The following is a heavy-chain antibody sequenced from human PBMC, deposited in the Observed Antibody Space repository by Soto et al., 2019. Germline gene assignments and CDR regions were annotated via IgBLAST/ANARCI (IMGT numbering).Heavy chain of an antibody. CDR1: GGSISSYY. CDR2: IYYSGST. CDR3: ATWSYYYDSSGYYSV. V-gene: IGHV4-59*01. Sequence: ASETLSLTCTVSGGSISSYYWSWIRQPPGKGLEWIGYIYYSGSTNYNPSLKSRVTISLDTSKNQFSLKLSSVTAADTAVYYCATWSYYYDSSGYYSVWGQGTLVTVSS. D-gene: IGHD3-22*01. J-gene: IGHJ4*02.